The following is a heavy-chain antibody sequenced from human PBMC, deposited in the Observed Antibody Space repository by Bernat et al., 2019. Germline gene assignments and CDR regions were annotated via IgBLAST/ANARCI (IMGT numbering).Heavy chain of an antibody. CDR1: GFTVSSYG. CDR2: IWFDGSNK. V-gene: IGHV3-33*01. CDR3: ARGPQAGPFDY. J-gene: IGHJ4*02. Sequence: QVQLVESGGGVVQPGRSLRLPCAASGFTVSSYGMHWVRQAPGKGLEWVAVIWFDGSNKSYADSVKCRFTISSDNSKHTLYLHMNSLRAADTSVFYCARGPQAGPFDYWGQGTLVTVSS. D-gene: IGHD6-19*01.